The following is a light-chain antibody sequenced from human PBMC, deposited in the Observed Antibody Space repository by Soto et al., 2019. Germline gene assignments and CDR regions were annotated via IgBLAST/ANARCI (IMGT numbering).Light chain of an antibody. J-gene: IGLJ2*01. Sequence: QPVLTQPPSVSGAPGQRVTISCTGSSSNIGAGYDVHWYQQLPGTAPKLLIYGNSNRPSGVPDRFSGSKSGTSASLAITGLQAEDEADYYCQSYDSSLNVVFGGGTQLTVL. CDR3: QSYDSSLNVV. V-gene: IGLV1-40*01. CDR1: SSNIGAGYD. CDR2: GNS.